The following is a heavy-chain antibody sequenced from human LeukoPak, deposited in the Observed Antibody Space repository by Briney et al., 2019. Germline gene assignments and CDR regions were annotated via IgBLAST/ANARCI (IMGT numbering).Heavy chain of an antibody. CDR1: GGSISIGTYY. CDR3: ARTGGGCGSTRCHEYFQY. Sequence: PSETLSLTCNVSGGSISIGTYYWRWIRQPAGKGLEWIGRYTGRRDYNHSLKSRVSMGIDTTKNQFSLKLNSVTAADTAVYYCARTGGGCGSTRCHEYFQYWGQGTPVTVSS. J-gene: IGHJ1*01. V-gene: IGHV4-61*02. CDR2: YTGRR. D-gene: IGHD2-2*01.